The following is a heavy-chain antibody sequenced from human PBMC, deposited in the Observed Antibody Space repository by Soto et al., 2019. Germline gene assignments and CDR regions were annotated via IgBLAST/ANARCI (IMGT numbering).Heavy chain of an antibody. D-gene: IGHD2-2*01. Sequence: PGGSLRLSCAASGFTFNKSWMHWVRQAPGKGLVWVSHIYSDGSLTGYADSVKGRFTISRDNAKNTLYLQMNSLRVEDTAVYFCATDGSYAQHVWGQGTTVTVSS. V-gene: IGHV3-74*01. CDR1: GFTFNKSW. CDR2: IYSDGSLT. J-gene: IGHJ6*02. CDR3: ATDGSYAQHV.